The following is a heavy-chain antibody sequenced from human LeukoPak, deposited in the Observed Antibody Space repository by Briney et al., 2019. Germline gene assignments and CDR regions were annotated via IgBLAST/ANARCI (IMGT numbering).Heavy chain of an antibody. CDR1: GFTVSSYY. J-gene: IGHJ4*02. D-gene: IGHD6-13*01. Sequence: GGSLRLSCAASGFTVSSYYMSWVRQAPGKGLEWVSAISGSGGSTYYADSVKGRFTISRDNSKNTLYLQMNSLRAEDTAVYYCAKSHRPYSSSWYGYWGQGTLVTVSS. CDR3: AKSHRPYSSSWYGY. CDR2: ISGSGGST. V-gene: IGHV3-23*01.